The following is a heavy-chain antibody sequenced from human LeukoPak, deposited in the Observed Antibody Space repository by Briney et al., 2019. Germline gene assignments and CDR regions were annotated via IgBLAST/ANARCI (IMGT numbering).Heavy chain of an antibody. J-gene: IGHJ4*02. CDR3: AGLQKPSSVYCSGMN. D-gene: IGHD3-10*01. CDR1: GFTFSSYA. V-gene: IGHV3-23*01. CDR2: ISASGGST. Sequence: GGSLRLSRAASGFTFSSYAMSWVRQAPGKGLECVSAISASGGSTYYANSVKGRFTISRDNSKSTLYLQMNSLRAEDTAVYYCAGLQKPSSVYCSGMNWGQGTLVTVSS.